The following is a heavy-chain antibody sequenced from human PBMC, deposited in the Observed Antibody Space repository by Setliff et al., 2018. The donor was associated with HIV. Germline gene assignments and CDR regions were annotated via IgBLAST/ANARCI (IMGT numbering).Heavy chain of an antibody. Sequence: ASVKVSCKAFGDTLTHHSISWVRQAPGQRLEWMGWINPNSGGTNYEQKFQGRVTMTRDTSISTAYLEVNGLKSDDTAVYYCARDYIHVFDIWGQGTMVTV. V-gene: IGHV1-2*02. CDR3: ARDYIHVFDI. CDR1: GDTLTHHS. CDR2: INPNSGGT. J-gene: IGHJ3*02.